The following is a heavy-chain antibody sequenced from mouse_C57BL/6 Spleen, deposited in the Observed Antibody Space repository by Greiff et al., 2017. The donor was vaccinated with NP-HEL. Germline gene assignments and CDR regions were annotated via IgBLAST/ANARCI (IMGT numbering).Heavy chain of an antibody. V-gene: IGHV1-52*01. CDR3: ARSGQAMDY. D-gene: IGHD3-3*01. Sequence: QVQLQQPGAELVRPGSSVKLSCKASGYTFTSYWMHWVKQRPIQGLEWIGNIDPSDSETHYYQKFKDKATLTVDKSSSTAYMQLSSLTSEDSAVYYCARSGQAMDYWGQGTSVTVSS. CDR1: GYTFTSYW. J-gene: IGHJ4*01. CDR2: IDPSDSET.